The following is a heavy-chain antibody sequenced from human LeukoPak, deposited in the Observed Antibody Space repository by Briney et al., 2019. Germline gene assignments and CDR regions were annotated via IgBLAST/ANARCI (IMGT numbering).Heavy chain of an antibody. CDR3: ARGSYGYEFYFDY. CDR1: GGTFSRYA. D-gene: IGHD5-18*01. V-gene: IGHV1-69*05. J-gene: IGHJ4*02. Sequence: SVKVSCKASGGTFSRYAISWVRQAPGQGLEWMGRIIPIFGTANYAQKFQGRVTITTDESTSTAYMELSSLRSEDTAVYYCARGSYGYEFYFDYWGQGTLVTVSS. CDR2: IIPIFGTA.